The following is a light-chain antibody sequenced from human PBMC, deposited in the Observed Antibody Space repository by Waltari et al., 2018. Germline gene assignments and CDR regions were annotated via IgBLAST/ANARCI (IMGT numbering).Light chain of an antibody. CDR1: QTVSNK. V-gene: IGKV3-15*01. Sequence: EVVMTQSPATLCASPGARVTLSCRASQTVSNKVAWYVQRPGHPPSLVIYDATTRATGVPARFSGSGSGTEFTLTISSLQSEDFAVYYCQQYKNWPPKLSFGGGTKVDIK. CDR2: DAT. J-gene: IGKJ4*01. CDR3: QQYKNWPPKLS.